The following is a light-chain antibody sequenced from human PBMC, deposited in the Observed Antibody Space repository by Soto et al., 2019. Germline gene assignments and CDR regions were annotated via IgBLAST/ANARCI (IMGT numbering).Light chain of an antibody. V-gene: IGKV3D-15*01. J-gene: IGKJ1*01. CDR3: YNNWLLWM. CDR1: QSVSTY. CDR2: GVS. Sequence: EIVLTQSPATLSVTPEERATLSCRASQSVSTYLAWYQQKPGQAPRLLIYGVSTRATGIPARFSGSGSGTEFTLSIRRSEPAAFAVYQSYNNWLLWMFGHGTKVDIK.